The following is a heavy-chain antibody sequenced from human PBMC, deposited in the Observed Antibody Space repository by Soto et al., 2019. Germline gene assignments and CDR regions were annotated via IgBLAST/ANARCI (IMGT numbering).Heavy chain of an antibody. CDR1: GGSVSGGSYY. Sequence: SETLSLTCTVSGGSVSGGSYYWNWIRQPPGKGLEWIGYIYFSGSTNYNPSLKSRVTISVDTSKNQFSLRLSSVTAAETAVYYCARHSYYSNPLRFDPWGQGTLVTVSS. CDR2: IYFSGST. V-gene: IGHV4-61*01. CDR3: ARHSYYSNPLRFDP. J-gene: IGHJ5*02. D-gene: IGHD4-4*01.